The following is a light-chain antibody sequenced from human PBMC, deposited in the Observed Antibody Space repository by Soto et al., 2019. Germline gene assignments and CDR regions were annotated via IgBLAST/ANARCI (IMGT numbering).Light chain of an antibody. CDR3: QQSYSTPRT. CDR1: QSISSY. V-gene: IGKV1-39*01. CDR2: AAS. Sequence: MESSQSPYSRSESVGDRVTITCQASQSISSYLNWYQQKPGKAPKLLIYAASSLQSGVPSRFSGSGSGTDFTLTISSLQPEDFATYYCQQSYSTPRTFGQGTKVDIK. J-gene: IGKJ1*01.